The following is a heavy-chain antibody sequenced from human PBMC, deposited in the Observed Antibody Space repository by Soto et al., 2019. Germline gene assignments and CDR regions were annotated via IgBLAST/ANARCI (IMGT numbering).Heavy chain of an antibody. CDR1: GFTFSSYW. J-gene: IGHJ4*02. CDR2: IKRDGSNK. V-gene: IGHV3-7*01. Sequence: EVQLVESGGGLVQPGGSLRLSCAASGFTFSSYWMSWVRQAPGKGLEWVANIKRDGSNKYYVDSVKGRFTISRDNAKKSLYLQMNSLRSEDTALCYCAGGRSGGSCYSIWGQGTLVTVSS. D-gene: IGHD2-15*01. CDR3: AGGRSGGSCYSI.